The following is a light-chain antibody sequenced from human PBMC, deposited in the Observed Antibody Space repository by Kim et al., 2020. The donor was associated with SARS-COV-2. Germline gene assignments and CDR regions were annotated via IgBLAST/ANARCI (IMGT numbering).Light chain of an antibody. CDR2: GAS. Sequence: EIVLTQSPGTLSLSPGERATLSCRASQSVNSGYLAWFQQKPGQAPRLLIYGASSRATGIPDRFSGSGSGTDFTLTISRLEPEDFAVYYCQQFGSSPFTFGPGTKVDIK. CDR3: QQFGSSPFT. CDR1: QSVNSGY. J-gene: IGKJ3*01. V-gene: IGKV3-20*01.